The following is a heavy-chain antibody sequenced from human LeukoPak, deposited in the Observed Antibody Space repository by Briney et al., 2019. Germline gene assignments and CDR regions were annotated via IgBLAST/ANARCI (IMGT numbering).Heavy chain of an antibody. V-gene: IGHV4-34*01. CDR2: INHSGST. CDR3: ARDGLPTRWGRSRRYYFDY. Sequence: KPSETLSPPCAVYGGSFSGYYWSWIRQPPGRGLEWIGEINHSGSTNYNPSLKSRVTISVDTSKNQFSLKLSSVSAADTAVYYCARDGLPTRWGRSRRYYFDYWGQGTLVTVSS. D-gene: IGHD3-16*01. J-gene: IGHJ4*02. CDR1: GGSFSGYY.